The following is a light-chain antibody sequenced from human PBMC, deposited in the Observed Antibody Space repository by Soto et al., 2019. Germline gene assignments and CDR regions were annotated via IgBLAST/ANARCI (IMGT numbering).Light chain of an antibody. V-gene: IGLV1-40*01. CDR2: GNS. CDR3: QSYDSSLSVYVV. CDR1: SSNIGAGYD. J-gene: IGLJ2*01. Sequence: QSVLTQPPSVSGAPGQRVTISCTGSSSNIGAGYDVHWYQQLPGTAPKLLIYGNSNRPSGVPDRSSGSKSGTSASLAITGLQAEDEADYYCQSYDSSLSVYVVFGGGTKVTVL.